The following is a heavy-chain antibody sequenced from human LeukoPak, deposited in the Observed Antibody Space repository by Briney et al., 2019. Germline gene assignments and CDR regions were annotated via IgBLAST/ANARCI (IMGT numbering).Heavy chain of an antibody. J-gene: IGHJ4*02. CDR3: ARDPGGTDY. D-gene: IGHD1-1*01. Sequence: RGGSLRLACAAAGFTVSRDWMGWVRQAAGRGRGWVAKIKEEGREKKYVESVKGRLTISRDNAKNSPYLQMTSLTAADTAVFYCARDPGGTDYWGQGTLVTASS. CDR2: IKEEGREK. V-gene: IGHV3-7*01. CDR1: GFTVSRDW.